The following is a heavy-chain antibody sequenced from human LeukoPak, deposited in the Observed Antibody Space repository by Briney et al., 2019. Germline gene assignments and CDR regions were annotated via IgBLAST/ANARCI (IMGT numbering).Heavy chain of an antibody. J-gene: IGHJ4*02. CDR2: VNPGNDDT. V-gene: IGHV1-3*01. Sequence: ASGKVSGKAPGNTFTNYAMLGVPQAPGQGLDGWDWVNPGNDDTKYSQKFQGRVTITSDTSASTAYMELSSLVSEDTAVYYCASRPGIAVAGLDYWGQGTLVTVSS. D-gene: IGHD6-19*01. CDR1: GNTFTNYA. CDR3: ASRPGIAVAGLDY.